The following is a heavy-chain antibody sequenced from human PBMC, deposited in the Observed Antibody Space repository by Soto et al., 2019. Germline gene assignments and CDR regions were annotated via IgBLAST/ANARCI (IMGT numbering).Heavy chain of an antibody. CDR1: GSSFHVYS. V-gene: IGHV3-21*01. Sequence: EVQLVGSGGGLVKPGGSLRLSCAASGSSFHVYSMTWVRQAPGKGLEWVASISSSSSYKDYADSVKGRFTVSRDNAKNSLYLQMNSLRADDTAVYYCARAYTASGNYYYSYGMDVWDQGTAVTVSS. CDR3: ARAYTASGNYYYSYGMDV. CDR2: ISSSSSYK. J-gene: IGHJ6*02. D-gene: IGHD5-18*01.